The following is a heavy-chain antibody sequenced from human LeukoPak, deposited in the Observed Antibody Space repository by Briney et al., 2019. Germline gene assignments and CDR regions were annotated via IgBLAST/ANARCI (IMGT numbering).Heavy chain of an antibody. Sequence: ASVKVSRKASGYTFTSYGISWVRQAPEQGLEWMGWISAYNGNTNYAQKLQGRVTMTTDTSTSTAYMELRSLRSDDTAVYYCARDLYYDSSGYYFWGQGIFVTVSS. D-gene: IGHD3-22*01. J-gene: IGHJ4*02. CDR3: ARDLYYDSSGYYF. CDR1: GYTFTSYG. V-gene: IGHV1-18*01. CDR2: ISAYNGNT.